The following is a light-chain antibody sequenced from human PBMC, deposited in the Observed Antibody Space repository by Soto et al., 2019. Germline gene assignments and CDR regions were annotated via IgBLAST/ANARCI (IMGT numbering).Light chain of an antibody. CDR1: QTVSVN. CDR2: GAS. J-gene: IGKJ3*01. Sequence: EIVMTQSPATLSVSPGERATLSCRASQTVSVNLAWYQQKPGQAPRLLIYGASTRATGVPARFRGSESGTEFTPTISSLQSEDFAVYYCQQYNDWPPFTFGPGTRVDIK. CDR3: QQYNDWPPFT. V-gene: IGKV3-15*01.